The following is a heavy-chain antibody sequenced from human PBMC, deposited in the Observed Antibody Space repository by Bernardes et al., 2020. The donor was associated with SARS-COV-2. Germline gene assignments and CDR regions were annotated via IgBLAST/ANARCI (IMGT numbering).Heavy chain of an antibody. D-gene: IGHD3-22*01. CDR3: ARDLLTDYDSSGYYLPDGFES. CDR1: GFTFTNHT. CDR2: ISSSSSYI. J-gene: IGHJ4*02. Sequence: GGSLRPSCAASGFTFTNHTMNWVRQAPGKGLEWVSSISSSSSYIFYADEVKGRFTISRDNAKNSVYLQMNSLRAEDTAVYHCARDLLTDYDSSGYYLPDGFESWGQRTLVTVSS. V-gene: IGHV3-21*06.